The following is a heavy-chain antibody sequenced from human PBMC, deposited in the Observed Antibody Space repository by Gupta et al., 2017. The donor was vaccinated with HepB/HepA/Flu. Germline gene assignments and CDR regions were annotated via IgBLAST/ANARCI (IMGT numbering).Heavy chain of an antibody. CDR2: IRGDGGDI. Sequence: EEYLLESGGAVVQPGGSIRLACVDSGFAFSDFAMRWVRQTPGKGLEWLAEIRGDGGDINYAYFLRGRITISRDNSINTLYLQMHSLRAEDTALYYCVKDHYTRARDIYVHVDVWGKGTTVTGSS. V-gene: IGHV3-23*01. D-gene: IGHD2-2*02. J-gene: IGHJ6*04. CDR3: VKDHYTRARDIYVHVDV. CDR1: GFAFSDFA.